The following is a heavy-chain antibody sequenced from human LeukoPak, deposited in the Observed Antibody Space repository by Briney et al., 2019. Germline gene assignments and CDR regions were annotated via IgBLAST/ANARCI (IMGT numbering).Heavy chain of an antibody. CDR1: GFTFSAYW. Sequence: QPGGSLRLSCAASGFTFSAYWMHWVRQAPGKGLVWVSRIDGDGSGTSYADSVKGRFTISRDNAKNTLYVQMNSLRAEDTGVYYCARGGIRYAMDVWGQGTTVTVSS. CDR3: ARGGIRYAMDV. D-gene: IGHD5-18*01. V-gene: IGHV3-74*01. CDR2: IDGDGSGT. J-gene: IGHJ6*02.